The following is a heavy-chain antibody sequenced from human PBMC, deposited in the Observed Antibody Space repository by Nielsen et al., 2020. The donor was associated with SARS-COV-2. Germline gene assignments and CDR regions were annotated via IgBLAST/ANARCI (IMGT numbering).Heavy chain of an antibody. D-gene: IGHD3-10*01. CDR3: AKDGAYYGVRRVVHFGY. CDR1: GFTFSRFG. J-gene: IGHJ4*02. V-gene: IGHV3-30*18. Sequence: GESLKISCAASGFTFSRFGMHWVRQTPGRGLEWVSYISYDGSDKYYEDSLKGRVTISRDNSKNIVYLQMNSLRAEDTAVYYCAKDGAYYGVRRVVHFGYWGRGTLVTVSS. CDR2: ISYDGSDK.